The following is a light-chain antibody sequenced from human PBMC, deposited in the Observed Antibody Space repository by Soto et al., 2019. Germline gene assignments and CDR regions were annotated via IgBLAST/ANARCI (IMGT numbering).Light chain of an antibody. Sequence: DIQITQSPSSLSSSVGDRVTITCQASQDINKYLSWYQQKPGKAPKLLIYDASNLETGVPSRFSGSGSVTDFTFTINSLQPDDIATYYCQQYDTRPFTFGPGTKVDIK. V-gene: IGKV1-33*01. CDR3: QQYDTRPFT. J-gene: IGKJ3*01. CDR2: DAS. CDR1: QDINKY.